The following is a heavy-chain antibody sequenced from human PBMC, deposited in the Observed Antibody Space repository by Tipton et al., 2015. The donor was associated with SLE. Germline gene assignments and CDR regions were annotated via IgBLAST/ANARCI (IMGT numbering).Heavy chain of an antibody. V-gene: IGHV3-9*01. CDR2: ISWNSGSI. D-gene: IGHD2-15*01. Sequence: SLRLSCAASGFTFDEYAMHWVRQAPGKGLEWVSGISWNSGSIGYADSVKGRFTISRDNAKNSLFLQMNSLRAEDTAFYYCARAYCSAGSCHRGVYYEVWGRGTLVTVSS. CDR1: GFTFDEYA. J-gene: IGHJ2*01. CDR3: ARAYCSAGSCHRGVYYEV.